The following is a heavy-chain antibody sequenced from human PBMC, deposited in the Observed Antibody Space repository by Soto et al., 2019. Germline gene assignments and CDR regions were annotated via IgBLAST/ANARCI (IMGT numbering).Heavy chain of an antibody. Sequence: QVRLVESGGGVVQPGRSLRLSCAASGFSFRSHGMHWVRQAPGKGLKWVAVISYDGSNSYYADSVKGRFTISRDNSNDALYLQMSSLRPEDTAVYFCAKDHRNGGSRVDYWGQGTLVTVSS. D-gene: IGHD2-15*01. J-gene: IGHJ4*02. V-gene: IGHV3-30*18. CDR1: GFSFRSHG. CDR2: ISYDGSNS. CDR3: AKDHRNGGSRVDY.